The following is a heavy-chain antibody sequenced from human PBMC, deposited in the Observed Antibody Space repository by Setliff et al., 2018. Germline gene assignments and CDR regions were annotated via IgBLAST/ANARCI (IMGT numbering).Heavy chain of an antibody. V-gene: IGHV4-59*01. CDR2: IYFTGST. CDR1: GDSISGDY. J-gene: IGHJ4*02. D-gene: IGHD2-8*02. CDR3: ARLSPYNTGPPFDY. Sequence: SETLSLTCAVSGDSISGDYWNWIRQSPGKGLEWIGNIYFTGSTNYNPSLESRVTMSIDTSKNRFSLKLTSVTAADTAIYYCARLSPYNTGPPFDYWGQGTLVTSPQ.